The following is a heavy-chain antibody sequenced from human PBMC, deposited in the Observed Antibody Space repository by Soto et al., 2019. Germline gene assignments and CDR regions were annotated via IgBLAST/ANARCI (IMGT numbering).Heavy chain of an antibody. D-gene: IGHD4-17*01. CDR2: IIPIFGTA. J-gene: IGHJ5*02. CDR1: GGTFSSYA. CDR3: ARESGRQYGDYDAWFDP. Sequence: SVKVSCKASGGTFSSYAISWVRQAPGQGLEWMGGIIPIFGTANYAQKFQGRVTITADESTSTAYMELSSLRPEDTAVYYCARESGRQYGDYDAWFDPWGQGTLVTVSP. V-gene: IGHV1-69*13.